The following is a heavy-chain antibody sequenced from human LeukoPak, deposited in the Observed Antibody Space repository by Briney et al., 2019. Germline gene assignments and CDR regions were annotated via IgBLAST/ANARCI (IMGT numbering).Heavy chain of an antibody. Sequence: SETLSLTXTVSGGSISSYYWSWIRQPPGKGLEWIGYIYYSGSTNYNPSLKSRVTISVDTSKNQFSLKLSSVTAADTAVYYCARGLRDGPSVFDYWGQGTLVTVSS. CDR3: ARGLRDGPSVFDY. V-gene: IGHV4-59*01. J-gene: IGHJ4*02. CDR1: GGSISSYY. CDR2: IYYSGST. D-gene: IGHD5-24*01.